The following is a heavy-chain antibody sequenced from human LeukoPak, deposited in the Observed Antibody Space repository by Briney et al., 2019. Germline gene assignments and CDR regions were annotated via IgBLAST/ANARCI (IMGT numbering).Heavy chain of an antibody. CDR2: IKQDGSEK. Sequence: GGSLRLSCAASGFTFSSYWMSWVRQAPGKGLEWVAHIKQDGSEKNYVDSVKGRFTISRDNAKNSLYLQMNSLRAEDTAVYYCARERWSLYSNDYYYYGLDVWGQGTTVTVSS. J-gene: IGHJ6*02. CDR1: GFTFSSYW. CDR3: ARERWSLYSNDYYYYGLDV. D-gene: IGHD3-3*01. V-gene: IGHV3-7*01.